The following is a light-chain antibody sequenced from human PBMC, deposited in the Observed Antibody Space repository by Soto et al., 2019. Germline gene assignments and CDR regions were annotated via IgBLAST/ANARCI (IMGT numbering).Light chain of an antibody. CDR2: EVS. Sequence: SALSLPSSVSGSPGQSVTISCTGTISDVGTYNYVSWYQQHPGKAPKLIIYEVSNRPSGVSNRSSGYKSGNTASLTISGLQAEDEADYCCSSYTSSTDYVFGTGTTVTVL. CDR3: SSYTSSTDYV. CDR1: ISDVGTYNY. J-gene: IGLJ1*01. V-gene: IGLV2-14*01.